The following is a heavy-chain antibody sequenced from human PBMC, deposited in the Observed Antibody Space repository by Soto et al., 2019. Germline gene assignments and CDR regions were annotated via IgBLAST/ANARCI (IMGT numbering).Heavy chain of an antibody. J-gene: IGHJ4*02. CDR3: AKHSLCCNTASCIAAWEQKLGEHFDY. CDR1: GFSFTDYG. V-gene: IGHV3-23*01. Sequence: GSLRLSCAASGFSFTDYGVTWVRQAPGKGLEWVATIGGSGTGTYYADSVKGRFAMSRDNSKQTLYLQMNSLRVEDRAVYYCAKHSLCCNTASCIAAWEQKLGEHFDYWGRGTLVTVSS. CDR2: IGGSGTGT. D-gene: IGHD6-13*01.